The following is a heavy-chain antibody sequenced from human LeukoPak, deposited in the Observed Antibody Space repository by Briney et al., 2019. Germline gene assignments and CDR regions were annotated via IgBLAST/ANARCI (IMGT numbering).Heavy chain of an antibody. CDR2: IYHSGST. D-gene: IGHD2-2*01. CDR1: GGSISSSNW. Sequence: SETLSLTCAVSGGSISSSNWWSWVRQPPGKGLEWIGEIYHSGSTNYNPSLKSRVTISVDTSKNQFSLKLSSVTAADTAVYYCARVPWSGNLDCSSTSCYGIGAFDIWGQGTMVTVSS. J-gene: IGHJ3*02. CDR3: ARVPWSGNLDCSSTSCYGIGAFDI. V-gene: IGHV4-4*02.